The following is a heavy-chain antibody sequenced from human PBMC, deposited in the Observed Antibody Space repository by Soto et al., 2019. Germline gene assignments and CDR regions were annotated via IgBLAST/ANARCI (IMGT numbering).Heavy chain of an antibody. CDR3: ARDLDGLHDDTSGPFPRPG. V-gene: IGHV4-30-4*01. D-gene: IGHD3-22*01. CDR1: GGSISSDDYY. Sequence: SETLSLTCTVSGGSISSDDYYWSWIRQAPGRGLEWIGYIHSSGSIYYNPSLKSRATMSIDTAGNQFSLKVSPVTVADTAVYYCARDLDGLHDDTSGPFPRPGWGQGTLVTVSS. J-gene: IGHJ1*01. CDR2: IHSSGSI.